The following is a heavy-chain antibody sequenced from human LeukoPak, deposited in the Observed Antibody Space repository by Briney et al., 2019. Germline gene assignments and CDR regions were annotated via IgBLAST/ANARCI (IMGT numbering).Heavy chain of an antibody. D-gene: IGHD6-19*01. J-gene: IGHJ4*02. CDR1: GFTFSSYG. Sequence: GGSLRLSCAASGFTFSSYGMHWVRQAPGKGLEWVAVIWYDGSNKYYADSVKGRFTISRDNSKNTLYLQMNSLRAEDTAVYYCARGVVQWLAYFDYWGPGTLVTVAS. V-gene: IGHV3-33*01. CDR2: IWYDGSNK. CDR3: ARGVVQWLAYFDY.